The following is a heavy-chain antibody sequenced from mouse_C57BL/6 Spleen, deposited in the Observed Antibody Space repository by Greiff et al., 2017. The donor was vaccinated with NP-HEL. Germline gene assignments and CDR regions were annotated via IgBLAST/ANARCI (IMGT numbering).Heavy chain of an antibody. V-gene: IGHV1-81*01. CDR1: GYTFTSYG. CDR2: IYPRSGNT. CDR3: ARGRFITTVVATPSFFAY. J-gene: IGHJ3*01. Sequence: QVQLQQSGAELARPGASVKLSCKASGYTFTSYGISWVKQRTGQGLEWIGEIYPRSGNTYYNEKFKGKGTLTADKSSSTAYMELRSLTSEDSAVYFCARGRFITTVVATPSFFAYWGQGTLVTVSA. D-gene: IGHD1-1*01.